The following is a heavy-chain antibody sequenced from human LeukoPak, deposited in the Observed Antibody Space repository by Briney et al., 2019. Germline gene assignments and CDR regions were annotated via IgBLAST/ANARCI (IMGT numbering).Heavy chain of an antibody. J-gene: IGHJ5*02. CDR1: GGSISSYY. CDR3: ARVRFGEFRWFDP. D-gene: IGHD3-10*01. V-gene: IGHV4-59*01. Sequence: SETLSLTCTVSGGSISSYYWSWIRQPPGKGLEWIGYIYYSGSTNYNPSLKSRVTISVDTSKNQFSLKLSSVTAADTAVYYCARVRFGEFRWFDPWGQGTLVTVSS. CDR2: IYYSGST.